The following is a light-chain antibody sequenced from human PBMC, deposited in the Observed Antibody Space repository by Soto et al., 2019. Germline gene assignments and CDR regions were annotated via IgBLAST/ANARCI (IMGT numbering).Light chain of an antibody. CDR2: SAS. Sequence: EIVLTQSPATLSLSPGERSRLAFRASQSVSSYLAWYQQKPGQAPRLLMSSASSRATGIPERFSGSASGTDFTLTISRLEPEDFAVYYCQQFVTSPITFGGGTKVDI. V-gene: IGKV3-20*01. CDR3: QQFVTSPIT. CDR1: QSVSSY. J-gene: IGKJ4*01.